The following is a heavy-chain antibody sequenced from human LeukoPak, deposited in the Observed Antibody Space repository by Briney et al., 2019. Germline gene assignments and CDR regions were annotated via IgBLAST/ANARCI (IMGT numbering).Heavy chain of an antibody. CDR3: VRDNYGVDY. V-gene: IGHV3-74*03. CDR1: GFTFSRYW. D-gene: IGHD3-10*01. J-gene: IGHJ4*02. CDR2: INSDGSST. Sequence: GGSLRLSCAASGFTFSRYWMQWVRQAPGQGLVWLSHINSDGSSTTYADSVRGRFTTSRDNAKNTLYLQMNSPRAEDTAVYYCVRDNYGVDYWGQGTLVTVSS.